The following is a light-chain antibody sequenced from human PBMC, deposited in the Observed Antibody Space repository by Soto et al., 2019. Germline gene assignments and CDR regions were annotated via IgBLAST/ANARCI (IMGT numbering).Light chain of an antibody. CDR3: QQYGSSPYT. CDR2: GAS. J-gene: IGKJ2*01. CDR1: QSVSSSY. V-gene: IGKV3-20*01. Sequence: IVLTQSPGTLSLSPGERATLSCRASQSVSSSYLAWYQQKPGQPPRLLIYGASSRATGIPDRFSGSGSGTDFTLTISSLEPEDFAVYYCQQYGSSPYTFGQGTKVDIK.